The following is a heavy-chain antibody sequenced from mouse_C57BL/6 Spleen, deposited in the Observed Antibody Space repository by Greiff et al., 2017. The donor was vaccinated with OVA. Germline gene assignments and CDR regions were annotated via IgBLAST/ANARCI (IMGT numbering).Heavy chain of an antibody. D-gene: IGHD2-4*01. J-gene: IGHJ3*01. Sequence: EVMLVESVGDLVKPGGSLTLSCAASGFTFSSYGMSWVRQTPDKRLEWVATISSGGSYTYYPDSVKGRFTISRDNAKNTLYLQMSSLKSEDTAMYYCARHQDYDYDFRFAYWGQGTLVTVSA. CDR3: ARHQDYDYDFRFAY. V-gene: IGHV5-6*01. CDR2: ISSGGSYT. CDR1: GFTFSSYG.